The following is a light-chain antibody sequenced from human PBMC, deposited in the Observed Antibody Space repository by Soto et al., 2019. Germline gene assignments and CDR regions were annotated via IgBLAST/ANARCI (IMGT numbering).Light chain of an antibody. CDR3: MKGTHWPPT. V-gene: IGKV2-30*01. Sequence: DVVMTQSPLSLPVTLGQPASISCRSSQSLVYSDGNTYLNWFQQRPGQSPRSLIYKVSNRDSGVPDRFSGSGSGTDFTLKISRVEAEDVGVYYCMKGTHWPPTFGGGTKVEIK. J-gene: IGKJ4*01. CDR2: KVS. CDR1: QSLVYSDGNTY.